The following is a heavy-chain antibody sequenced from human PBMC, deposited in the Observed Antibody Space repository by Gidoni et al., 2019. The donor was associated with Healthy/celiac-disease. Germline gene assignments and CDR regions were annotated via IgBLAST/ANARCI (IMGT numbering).Heavy chain of an antibody. J-gene: IGHJ6*02. CDR2: IIPIFVTA. Sequence: QVQLVQSGAEVKQPGSSVKVSRKDSGGNFSRYAISWVRQAPGQGLEWMGVIIPIFVTANYAQKFQGRVTITADESTSTAYMELSSLRSEDTAVYYCASNIVLMVYAAYGMDVWGQGTTVTVSS. CDR3: ASNIVLMVYAAYGMDV. CDR1: GGNFSRYA. D-gene: IGHD2-8*01. V-gene: IGHV1-69*01.